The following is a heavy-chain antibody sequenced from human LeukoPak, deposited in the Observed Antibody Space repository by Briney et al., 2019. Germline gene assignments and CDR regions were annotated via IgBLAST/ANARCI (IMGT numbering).Heavy chain of an antibody. Sequence: PSETLSLTCTVSGGSISSYYWSWIRQPAGKGLEWIGRIYTSGSTNYNPSLKSRVTMSVDTSKNQFSLKLSSVTAADTAVYYCARDQPLSIAARPPYYYYYYMDVWGKGTTVTVSS. D-gene: IGHD6-6*01. J-gene: IGHJ6*03. V-gene: IGHV4-4*07. CDR3: ARDQPLSIAARPPYYYYYYMDV. CDR2: IYTSGST. CDR1: GGSISSYY.